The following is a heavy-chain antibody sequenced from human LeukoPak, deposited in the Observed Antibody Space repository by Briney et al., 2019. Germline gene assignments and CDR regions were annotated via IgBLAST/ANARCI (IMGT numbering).Heavy chain of an antibody. Sequence: PGGSLRLSCAASGFTVSSNYMSWVRQAPGKGLEWVSVIYSGGSTYYADSVKGRFTISRDNSKNTLYLQMNSLRAEDTAVYYCARSVEMATIGLDYWGQGTLVTVSS. D-gene: IGHD5-24*01. CDR1: GFTVSSNY. CDR3: ARSVEMATIGLDY. CDR2: IYSGGST. V-gene: IGHV3-66*01. J-gene: IGHJ4*02.